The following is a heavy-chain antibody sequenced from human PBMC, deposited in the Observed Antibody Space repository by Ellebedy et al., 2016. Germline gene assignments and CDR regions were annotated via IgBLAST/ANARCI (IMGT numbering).Heavy chain of an antibody. Sequence: SETLSLTCAVHSGSFSDYFRSWIRQPPGKGLEWIGEINHSGDTNYNPSLKSRVIISVDTSKNQFSLKLTSVTAADTAVYYWARGVPLLYCSSTSCPLDYWGQGTLVTVSS. V-gene: IGHV4-34*01. D-gene: IGHD2-2*01. CDR2: INHSGDT. CDR3: ARGVPLLYCSSTSCPLDY. J-gene: IGHJ4*02. CDR1: SGSFSDYF.